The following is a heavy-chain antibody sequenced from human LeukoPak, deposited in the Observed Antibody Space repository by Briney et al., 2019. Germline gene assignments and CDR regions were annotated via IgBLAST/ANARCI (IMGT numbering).Heavy chain of an antibody. D-gene: IGHD3-9*01. V-gene: IGHV3-7*01. CDR1: GFTFSSYW. J-gene: IGHJ4*02. Sequence: GGSLRLACAASGFTFSSYWMSWVRRAPGKGLEWVANIKQDGSEKYYVDSVKGRFTISRDNAKNSLYLQMNSLRAEDTAVYYCARDPGLRYFDWFLYYFDYWGQGTLVTVSS. CDR3: ARDPGLRYFDWFLYYFDY. CDR2: IKQDGSEK.